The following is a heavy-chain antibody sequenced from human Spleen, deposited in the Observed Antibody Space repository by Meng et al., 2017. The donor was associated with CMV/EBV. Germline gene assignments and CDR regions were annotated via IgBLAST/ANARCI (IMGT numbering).Heavy chain of an antibody. CDR2: IIPILGIA. CDR3: ARGLSSEPAAIMGYYYYYGMDV. Sequence: SVKVSCKASGGTFSSYAISWVRQAPGQGLEWMGGIIPILGIANYAQKFQGRVTITADKSTSTAYMELSSLRSEDTAVYYCARGLSSEPAAIMGYYYYYGMDVWGQGTTVTVSS. CDR1: GGTFSSYA. J-gene: IGHJ6*02. D-gene: IGHD2-2*02. V-gene: IGHV1-69*10.